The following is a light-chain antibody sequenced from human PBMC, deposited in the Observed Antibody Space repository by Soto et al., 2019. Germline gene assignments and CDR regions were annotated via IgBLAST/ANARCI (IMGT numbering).Light chain of an antibody. Sequence: DIQLTQSPSFLSASVGDRVTITCRASQGVGRSVAWYQQKPGRAPNLVIYGASTLEVGVPARFSGSGSGTDFTLTISSLQPEDFATYYCQQSFSTLGWTFGQGTKVEI. CDR3: QQSFSTLGWT. V-gene: IGKV1-39*01. J-gene: IGKJ1*01. CDR1: QGVGRS. CDR2: GAS.